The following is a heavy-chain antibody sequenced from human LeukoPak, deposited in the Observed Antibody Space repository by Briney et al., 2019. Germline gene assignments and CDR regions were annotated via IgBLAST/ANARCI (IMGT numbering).Heavy chain of an antibody. Sequence: ASVKVSCKASGYTFTGYYIHWVRQAPGQGLEWMGWINPNSGGSYYAQKFQGRVTMARDTSIPTVYMELSRLRSGDAAVYYCARMDCSGGSCYHYYYGMDVWGQGTTVTVSS. V-gene: IGHV1-2*02. D-gene: IGHD2-15*01. CDR3: ARMDCSGGSCYHYYYGMDV. J-gene: IGHJ6*02. CDR1: GYTFTGYY. CDR2: INPNSGGS.